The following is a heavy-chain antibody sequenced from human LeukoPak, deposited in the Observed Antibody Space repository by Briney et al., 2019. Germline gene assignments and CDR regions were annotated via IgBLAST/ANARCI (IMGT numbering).Heavy chain of an antibody. CDR3: ARGPYSYDSSGAFDI. D-gene: IGHD3-22*01. V-gene: IGHV4-38-2*02. J-gene: IGHJ3*02. Sequence: SSETLSLTCTVSGFSISTHYYWVWIRPPPGKGLEWIGSMYHSGSTYYNPSLKSRVTMSVDTSKNQFSLRLSSVTAADTAVYFCARGPYSYDSSGAFDIWGQGTMVTVSS. CDR1: GFSISTHYY. CDR2: MYHSGST.